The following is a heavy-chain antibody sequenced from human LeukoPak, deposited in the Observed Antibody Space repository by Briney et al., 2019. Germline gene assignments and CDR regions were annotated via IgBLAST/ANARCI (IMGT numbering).Heavy chain of an antibody. J-gene: IGHJ4*02. V-gene: IGHV3-23*01. CDR1: GFAFSNYA. D-gene: IGHD3-10*01. Sequence: GGSLRLSCAASGFAFSNYAMSWVRQAPGKGLEWVSSLSGGGDSRYYADSVMGRFTISRDNSKNTLYLQINSLRAEDTAVYYCAKAVRSMVTGGGYFDSWGQGTLVAVSS. CDR3: AKAVRSMVTGGGYFDS. CDR2: LSGGGDSR.